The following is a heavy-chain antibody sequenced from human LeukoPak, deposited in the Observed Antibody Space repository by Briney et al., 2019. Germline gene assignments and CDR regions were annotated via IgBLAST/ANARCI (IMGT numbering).Heavy chain of an antibody. J-gene: IGHJ6*03. CDR1: GGSFSGYY. D-gene: IGHD2-2*03. CDR3: ARGASLDIVVVPAGYYYMDV. V-gene: IGHV4-34*01. Sequence: SETLSLTCAVYGGSFSGYYWSWIRQPPGKGLEWIGEINHSGGTNYNPSLKSRVTISVDTSKNQFSLKLSSVTAADTAVYYCARGASLDIVVVPAGYYYMDVRGKGTTVTVSS. CDR2: INHSGGT.